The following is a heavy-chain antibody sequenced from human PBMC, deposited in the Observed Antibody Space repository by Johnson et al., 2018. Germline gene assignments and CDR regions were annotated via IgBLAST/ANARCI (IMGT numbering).Heavy chain of an antibody. D-gene: IGHD4-17*01. CDR1: GGSFSGYY. V-gene: IGHV4-34*01. CDR3: ARVPVGQDYGDYGWVDP. J-gene: IGHJ5*02. Sequence: QVQLQQWGAGLLKPSETLSLTCAVFGGSFSGYYWSWIRQSPGKGLEWLGEINHSGNTNYNPSLKSRVTISVDTSKNQFSLNLSSVIAADTAVYYCARVPVGQDYGDYGWVDPWGPGTLVTVSS. CDR2: INHSGNT.